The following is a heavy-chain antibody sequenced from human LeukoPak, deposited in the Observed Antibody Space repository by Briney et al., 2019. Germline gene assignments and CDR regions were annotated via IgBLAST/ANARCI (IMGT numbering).Heavy chain of an antibody. CDR3: ARSRGWFDS. Sequence: GASVKVSCKASGYTFTDYFIHWVRQAPGQGLEWMGWINPNSGGTNYAQKFQGRVTMTSDTSVSTAYMELSRLRSDDTAMYYCARSRGWFDSWGQGTLVTVSS. CDR2: INPNSGGT. CDR1: GYTFTDYF. J-gene: IGHJ5*01. V-gene: IGHV1-2*02.